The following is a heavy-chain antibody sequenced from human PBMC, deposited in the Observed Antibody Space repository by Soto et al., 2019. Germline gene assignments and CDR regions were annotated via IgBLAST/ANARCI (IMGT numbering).Heavy chain of an antibody. D-gene: IGHD3-10*01. CDR3: ARGHYYGVDV. Sequence: GGSLRLSCAASGFSLRDHYLAWIRQAPGRGLEWVSYISGSDATIYYGDPVKGRFTISRDSSKNSVFLQMNSLRGEDTAVYFCARGHYYGVDVWGQGTSVTVSS. CDR1: GFSLRDHY. V-gene: IGHV3-11*01. J-gene: IGHJ6*02. CDR2: ISGSDATI.